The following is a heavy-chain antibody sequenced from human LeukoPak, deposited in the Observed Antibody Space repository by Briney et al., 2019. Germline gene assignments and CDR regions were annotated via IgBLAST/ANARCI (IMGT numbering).Heavy chain of an antibody. J-gene: IGHJ4*02. Sequence: PGGSLRLSCAASGFTFSSYSMNWVRQAPGKGLEWVSYISSSSSTIYYADSVKGRFTISRDNAKNSLYLQMNSLRAEVTAVYYCARDYCSGGSCYSRRGMSAPTGAKLNGGGWGQGTLVTVSS. D-gene: IGHD2-15*01. CDR1: GFTFSSYS. V-gene: IGHV3-48*04. CDR2: ISSSSSTI. CDR3: ARDYCSGGSCYSRRGMSAPTGAKLNGGG.